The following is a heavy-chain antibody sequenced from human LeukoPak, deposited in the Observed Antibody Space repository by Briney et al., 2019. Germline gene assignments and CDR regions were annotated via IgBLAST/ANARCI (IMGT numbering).Heavy chain of an antibody. CDR1: GFTFSSYW. D-gene: IGHD3-10*01. CDR2: IKQDGSEK. Sequence: GRSLRLSCAASGFTFSSYWMSWVCQAPGKGLERVANIKQDGSEKYYVDSVEGRFTISRDNAKNSLYLQMNSLRAEDTAVYYCARFTMVRGVIIDYWGQGTLVTVSS. J-gene: IGHJ4*02. V-gene: IGHV3-7*01. CDR3: ARFTMVRGVIIDY.